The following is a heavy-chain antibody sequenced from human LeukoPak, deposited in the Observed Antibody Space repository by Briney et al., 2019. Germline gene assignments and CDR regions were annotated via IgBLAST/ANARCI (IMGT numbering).Heavy chain of an antibody. Sequence: SVKVSCKASGGTFSSYAISWVRQAPGQGLEWMGGIIPIFGTANYAQKFQGRVKITADESTSTAYMELSSLRSEDTAVYYCARDSSPVGYYDSSGYYYYYWGQGTLVTVSS. D-gene: IGHD3-22*01. V-gene: IGHV1-69*13. CDR2: IIPIFGTA. CDR1: GGTFSSYA. J-gene: IGHJ4*02. CDR3: ARDSSPVGYYDSSGYYYYY.